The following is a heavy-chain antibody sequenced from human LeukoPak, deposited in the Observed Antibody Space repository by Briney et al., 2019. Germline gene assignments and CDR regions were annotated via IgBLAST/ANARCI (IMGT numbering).Heavy chain of an antibody. CDR3: AGGVITSPVDY. CDR2: ISSSGSTI. J-gene: IGHJ4*02. CDR1: GFTFRSYE. D-gene: IGHD3-22*01. V-gene: IGHV3-48*03. Sequence: GGSLRLSCAASGFTFRSYEMNWVRQAPGKGLEWVSYISSSGSTIYYADSVKGRFTISRDNAKNSLYLQMNSLRAEDAAVYYCAGGVITSPVDYWGQGTLVTVSS.